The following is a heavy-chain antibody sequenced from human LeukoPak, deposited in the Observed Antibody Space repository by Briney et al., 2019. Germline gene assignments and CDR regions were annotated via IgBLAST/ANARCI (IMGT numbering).Heavy chain of an antibody. CDR3: ARGFRGASFDY. CDR2: MYYSGST. CDR1: GDSISSFY. J-gene: IGHJ4*02. D-gene: IGHD1-26*01. Sequence: SETLSLTCTVSGDSISSFYWSWIRQPPGKGLEWIGYMYYSGSTNYNPSLKSRVTISVDTSKNQFSLKVSSVTAADTAVYYCARGFRGASFDYWGQGTLVTVSS. V-gene: IGHV4-59*01.